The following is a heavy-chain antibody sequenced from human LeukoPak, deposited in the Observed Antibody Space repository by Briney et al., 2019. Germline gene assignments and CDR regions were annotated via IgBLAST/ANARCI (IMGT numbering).Heavy chain of an antibody. V-gene: IGHV5-51*01. J-gene: IGHJ6*04. D-gene: IGHD6-19*01. CDR1: GYTFNGDW. CDR2: IYPEDSDT. CDR3: ATHLAVAGDYYHGMDV. Sequence: GESLKVSCKGSGYTFNGDWIGWVRQMPGKGLEWMGIIYPEDSDTIYSPSFQGQVTISADKSINTAYLQWSSLKASDTATYYCATHLAVAGDYYHGMDVWGKGTTITVSS.